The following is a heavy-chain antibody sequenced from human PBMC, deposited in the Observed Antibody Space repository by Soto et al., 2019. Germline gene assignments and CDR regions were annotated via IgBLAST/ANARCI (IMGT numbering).Heavy chain of an antibody. J-gene: IGHJ4*02. CDR1: GGTFSSYA. CDR2: IIPIFGTA. CDR3: AREGLVDTGRVDY. Sequence: SVKVSCKASGGTFSSYAISWVRQAPGQGLEWMGGIIPIFGTANYAQKFQGRVTITADESTSTAYMELSSLRSEDTAVYYCAREGLVDTGRVDYWVQGTLVRVSS. V-gene: IGHV1-69*13. D-gene: IGHD5-18*01.